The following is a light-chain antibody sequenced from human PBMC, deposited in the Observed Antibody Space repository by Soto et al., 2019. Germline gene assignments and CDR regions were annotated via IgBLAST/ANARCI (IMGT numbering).Light chain of an antibody. CDR2: GNN. V-gene: IGLV1-40*01. J-gene: IGLJ1*01. CDR1: SSNIGAGYD. CDR3: QSYATSLSGPV. Sequence: QSVLTQPPSVSGAPGQRVTISCTGSSSNIGAGYDVHWYQQFPGTAPKLLISGNNNRPSGVPDRFSGSKSGASASLAITGLQTEDEADYYCQSYATSLSGPVFGTGTKLTVL.